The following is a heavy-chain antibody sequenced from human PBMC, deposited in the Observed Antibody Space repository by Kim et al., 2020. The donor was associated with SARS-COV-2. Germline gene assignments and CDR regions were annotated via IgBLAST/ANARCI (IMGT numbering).Heavy chain of an antibody. Sequence: NPSPKSRFTISVDRSKNQFSLKLGSVTAADTAVYYCARGYGSGSPYGMDVWGQGTTVTVSS. D-gene: IGHD3-10*01. J-gene: IGHJ6*02. CDR3: ARGYGSGSPYGMDV. V-gene: IGHV4-30-2*01.